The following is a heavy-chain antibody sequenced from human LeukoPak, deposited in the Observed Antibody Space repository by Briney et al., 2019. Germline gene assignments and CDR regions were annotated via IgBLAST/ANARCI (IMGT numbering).Heavy chain of an antibody. CDR3: VRLVDSNWYHEVLLGRDY. J-gene: IGHJ4*02. CDR2: IYYSGST. CDR1: GGSISSSSYY. V-gene: IGHV4-39*01. D-gene: IGHD4-11*01. Sequence: SGTLSLTCTVSGGSISSSSYYWGWIRQPPGKGLEWIGNIYYSGSTYYNPSLESRVTISVDTSKNQFSLKLSSVTAADRAVYYCVRLVDSNWYHEVLLGRDYWGQGTLVTVSS.